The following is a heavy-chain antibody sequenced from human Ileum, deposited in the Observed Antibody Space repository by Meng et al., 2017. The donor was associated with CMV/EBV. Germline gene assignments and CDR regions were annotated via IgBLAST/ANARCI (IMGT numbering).Heavy chain of an antibody. CDR1: GFTFNNYA. Sequence: GESLKISCEASGFTFNNYAMTWARQTPGKGLEGVAFIRYDASYEWYVDSVKGRFTISRDNSKNTLNMQMNSLRDEYTAVYYCAKAVGGGVTSGAGYGTDVWGQGTTVTVSS. CDR2: IRYDASYE. CDR3: AKAVGGGVTSGAGYGTDV. V-gene: IGHV3-30*02. J-gene: IGHJ6*02. D-gene: IGHD4-23*01.